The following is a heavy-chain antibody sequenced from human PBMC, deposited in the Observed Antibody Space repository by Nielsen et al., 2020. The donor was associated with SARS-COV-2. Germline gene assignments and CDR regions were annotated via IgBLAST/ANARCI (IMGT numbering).Heavy chain of an antibody. J-gene: IGHJ4*02. CDR2: ITGGGGST. CDR3: ARVAGSGGDY. Sequence: GGSLRLSCVASGFTFRGYTMSWVRQAPGKGLEWVSGITGGGGSTYYADSVQGRFIISRDNSKNTLYLQMNSLRAEDTAVYYCARVAGSGGDYWGQGTLVTVSS. D-gene: IGHD2-15*01. V-gene: IGHV3-23*01. CDR1: GFTFRGYT.